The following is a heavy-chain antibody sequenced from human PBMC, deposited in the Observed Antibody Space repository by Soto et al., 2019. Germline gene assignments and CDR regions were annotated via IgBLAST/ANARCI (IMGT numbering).Heavy chain of an antibody. CDR3: VRVAVPTAIAWFDP. V-gene: IGHV1-2*02. CDR2: LNPNTGGT. D-gene: IGHD2-2*01. Sequence: QVQLVQSGVEVKKPGASVKVSCKASGYTFTAYYIHWVRQAPGRGLEWMGWLNPNTGGTNYAQKFQGRVTMTRDTSISTAHMELSRLRSDDTAIYYSVRVAVPTAIAWFDPWGQGTLVTVSS. CDR1: GYTFTAYY. J-gene: IGHJ5*02.